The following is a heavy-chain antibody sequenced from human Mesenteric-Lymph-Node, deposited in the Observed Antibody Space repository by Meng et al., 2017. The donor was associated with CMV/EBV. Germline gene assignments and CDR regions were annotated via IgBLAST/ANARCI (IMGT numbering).Heavy chain of an antibody. D-gene: IGHD6-13*01. V-gene: IGHV1-69*10. Sequence: SVKVSCKASGGTFSSYAISWVRQAPGQGLEWMGGIIPILGMANYAQKFQGRVTITADKSTSTAYMELSSLRSEDTAVYYCARIGSSSWEEDYYGMDVWGQGTTVTVSS. J-gene: IGHJ6*02. CDR2: IIPILGMA. CDR3: ARIGSSSWEEDYYGMDV. CDR1: GGTFSSYA.